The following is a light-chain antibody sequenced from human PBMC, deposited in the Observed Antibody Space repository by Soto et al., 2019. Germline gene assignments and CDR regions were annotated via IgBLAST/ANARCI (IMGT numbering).Light chain of an antibody. J-gene: IGLJ1*01. CDR2: EVS. CDR3: TSYAGTYSFFYV. V-gene: IGLV2-8*01. Sequence: QSVLTQPPSAYGSAGQSVTISCTGTSSDVGAYNYVSWYQQLPGKAPKLIIYEVSKRPSGVPDRFSGSKSGNTASLTVSGLQAEDEADYYCTSYAGTYSFFYVFGTGTKVTVL. CDR1: SSDVGAYNY.